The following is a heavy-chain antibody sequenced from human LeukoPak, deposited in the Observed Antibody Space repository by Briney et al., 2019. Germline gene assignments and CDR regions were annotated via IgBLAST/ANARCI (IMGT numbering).Heavy chain of an antibody. J-gene: IGHJ2*01. D-gene: IGHD4-17*01. CDR2: INWNGGST. CDR3: AKGSTVTRSWYFDL. Sequence: GGSLRLSCAASGFTFSSYWMSWVRQAPGKGLEWVSGINWNGGSTGYADSVKGRFTISRDNAKNSLYLQMNSLRAEDTALYYCAKGSTVTRSWYFDLWGRGTLVTVSS. CDR1: GFTFSSYW. V-gene: IGHV3-20*04.